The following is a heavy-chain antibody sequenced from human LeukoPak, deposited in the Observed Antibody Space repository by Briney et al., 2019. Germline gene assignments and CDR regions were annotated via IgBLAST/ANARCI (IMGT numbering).Heavy chain of an antibody. Sequence: PSETLSLTCTVSGGSINSYYWSWIRQPPGKGLEWIGYISCSGGCGSTNYSPSLKSRATISVDTSMNQFSLRLSSVTAADTAMYYCARHLRRSSNRYFEYWGQGSLVTVSS. D-gene: IGHD2-2*01. CDR3: ARHLRRSSNRYFEY. CDR1: GGSINSYY. J-gene: IGHJ4*02. V-gene: IGHV4-59*08. CDR2: ISCSGGCGST.